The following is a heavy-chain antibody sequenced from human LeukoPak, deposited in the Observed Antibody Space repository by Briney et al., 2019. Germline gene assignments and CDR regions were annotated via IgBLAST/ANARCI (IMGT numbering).Heavy chain of an antibody. V-gene: IGHV1-46*01. CDR3: AGDTSTAVAGARYYFDY. CDR2: INPSGGST. CDR1: GYTFTSYY. J-gene: IGHJ4*02. Sequence: ASVKVSCKASGYTFTSYYMHWVRQAPGQGLEWMGIINPSGGSTSYAQKFQGRVTMTRDTSTSTVYMELSSLRSEDTAVYYCAGDTSTAVAGARYYFDYWGQGTLVTVSS. D-gene: IGHD6-19*01.